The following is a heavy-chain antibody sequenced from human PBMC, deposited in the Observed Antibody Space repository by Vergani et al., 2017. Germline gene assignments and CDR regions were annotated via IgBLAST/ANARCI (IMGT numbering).Heavy chain of an antibody. CDR3: ARGTMVRGVIITWFPFDY. CDR2: ISWNSGSI. Sequence: EVQLVESGGGLVQPGRSLRLSCAASGFTFDDYAMHWVRQAPGKGLEWVSGISWNSGSIGYADSVKGRFTISRDNAKNSLYLQMNSLRAEDTAVYYCARGTMVRGVIITWFPFDYWGQGTLVTVSS. CDR1: GFTFDDYA. J-gene: IGHJ4*02. D-gene: IGHD3-10*01. V-gene: IGHV3-9*01.